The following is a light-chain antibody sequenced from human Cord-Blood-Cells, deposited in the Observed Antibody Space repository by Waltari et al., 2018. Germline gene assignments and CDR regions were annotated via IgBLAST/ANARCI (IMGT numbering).Light chain of an antibody. CDR2: EGS. Sequence: QSALTQPASVSGSPGQSIHISCTGTSSDVGSYNLVSWYQQHPGKAPKLMIYEGSKRPSGVSNRFSCSKSGNTASLTISGLQAEDEADYYCCSYAGSSTYVFGTGTKVTVL. CDR1: SSDVGSYNL. CDR3: CSYAGSSTYV. V-gene: IGLV2-23*01. J-gene: IGLJ1*01.